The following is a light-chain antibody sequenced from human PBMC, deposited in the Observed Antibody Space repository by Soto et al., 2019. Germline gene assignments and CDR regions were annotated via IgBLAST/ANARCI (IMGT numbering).Light chain of an antibody. Sequence: DIQMTQSPSILSASVGDRVTITCRASQSIGSWLAWYQQKPGKAPNLLIYKASSLESGVPPRFSGSGSGTEFTLTVSSLQPDDFATYYCHQYHSYPWTFGQGTKVDIK. CDR3: HQYHSYPWT. CDR1: QSIGSW. J-gene: IGKJ1*01. CDR2: KAS. V-gene: IGKV1-5*03.